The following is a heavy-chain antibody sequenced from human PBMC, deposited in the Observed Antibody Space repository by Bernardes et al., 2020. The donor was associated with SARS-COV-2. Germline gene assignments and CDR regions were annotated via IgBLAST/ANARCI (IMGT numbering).Heavy chain of an antibody. V-gene: IGHV3-7*03. CDR2: IKRDGSET. CDR3: VRSAGMDV. J-gene: IGHJ6*02. CDR1: GFSFSDYW. Sequence: GGSLSLSCAVSGFSFSDYWMTWVRQAPGKGLEWVANIKRDGSETYYVDSVKGRFTISRDNAKNLVFLQMTSLRAEDTAVFYCVRSAGMDVWGQGTMVTVSS.